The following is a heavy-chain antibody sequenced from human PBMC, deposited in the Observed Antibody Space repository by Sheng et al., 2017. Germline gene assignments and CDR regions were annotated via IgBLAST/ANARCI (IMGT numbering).Heavy chain of an antibody. J-gene: IGHJ1*01. D-gene: IGHD6-19*01. CDR3: ARDIAVAGSDFQH. CDR1: GDSIKSTSYY. V-gene: IGHV4-39*07. CDR2: IYYSGST. Sequence: QVHLQESGPGMVKASETLSLTCTVSGDSIKSTSYYWAWVRQPPGKGLEWIGSIYYSGSTYYNPSLKSRITMSIEKSKNQFSLKMRSVTPADTAVYYCARDIAVAGSDFQHWGHGTPVHRLL.